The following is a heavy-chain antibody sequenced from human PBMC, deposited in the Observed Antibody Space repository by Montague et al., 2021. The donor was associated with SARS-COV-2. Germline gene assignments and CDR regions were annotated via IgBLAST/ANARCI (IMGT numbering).Heavy chain of an antibody. V-gene: IGHV2-70*01. CDR2: IDWDDDK. J-gene: IGHJ6*02. D-gene: IGHD1-1*01. Sequence: PALVKPTQTLTLTCTFSGFSLNTSGMCVSWIRQPPGKALEWLALIDWDDDKYYSTSLKTRLTISKDTSKNQVVLTMTNMDPVDTATYYCARIRDNWNGDYYYGMDVWGQGTTVTVSS. CDR3: ARIRDNWNGDYYYGMDV. CDR1: GFSLNTSGMC.